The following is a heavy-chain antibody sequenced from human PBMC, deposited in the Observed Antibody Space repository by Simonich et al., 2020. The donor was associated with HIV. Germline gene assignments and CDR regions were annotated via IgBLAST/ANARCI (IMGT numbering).Heavy chain of an antibody. J-gene: IGHJ4*02. Sequence: QVQLVQSGDEVKKPVASVKVSCKASGYTFTNYFITWGRQAPGQVLEWMGWIKPYNLNTNYAQKLQELQGRVTMTTDTSTSTVYMELRSLTSDDTAVYYCARGTRFDYWGQGTLVIVSS. CDR2: IKPYNLNT. CDR3: ARGTRFDY. CDR1: GYTFTNYF. D-gene: IGHD1-7*01. V-gene: IGHV1-18*01.